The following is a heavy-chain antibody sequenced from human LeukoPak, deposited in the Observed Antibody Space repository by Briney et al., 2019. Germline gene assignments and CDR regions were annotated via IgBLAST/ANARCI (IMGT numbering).Heavy chain of an antibody. CDR3: ARGLPLITARDAFDI. J-gene: IGHJ3*02. CDR2: ISSSGSTI. V-gene: IGHV3-11*04. Sequence: KPSETLPLTCTYSGGSISSSSYHWGWIRQSPGKGLEWVSYISSSGSTIYYADSVKGRFTISRDNAKNSLYLQMNSLRAEDTAVYYCARGLPLITARDAFDIWGQGTMVTVSS. CDR1: GGSISSSSYH. D-gene: IGHD3-22*01.